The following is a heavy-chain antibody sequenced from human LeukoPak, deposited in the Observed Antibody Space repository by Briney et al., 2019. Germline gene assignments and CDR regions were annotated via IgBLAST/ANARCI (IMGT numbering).Heavy chain of an antibody. D-gene: IGHD2-2*01. CDR2: IYPGDSDT. Sequence: GESLQISCKGSGYSFTSYWIGWVRQMPGKGLEWMGIIYPGDSDTRYSPSFQGQVTISADKSISTAYLQWSSLKASDTAMYYCARHLAVPAALQSYYFDYWGQGTLVTVSS. V-gene: IGHV5-51*01. J-gene: IGHJ4*02. CDR1: GYSFTSYW. CDR3: ARHLAVPAALQSYYFDY.